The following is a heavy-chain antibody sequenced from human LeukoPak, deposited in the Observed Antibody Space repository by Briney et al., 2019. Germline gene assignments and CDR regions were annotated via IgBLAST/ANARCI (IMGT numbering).Heavy chain of an antibody. CDR1: GGSISSYY. D-gene: IGHD6-19*01. CDR2: IYYSGST. CDR3: ARVIAVTGAFNAFDI. Sequence: SETLSLTCFVSGGSISSYYWSWIRQPPGRGLEWIGYIYYSGSTNYNPSLKSRVTISVDTSKNQFSLRLSSVTAADTAVYYCARVIAVTGAFNAFDIWGRGTMVTVSS. V-gene: IGHV4-59*01. J-gene: IGHJ3*02.